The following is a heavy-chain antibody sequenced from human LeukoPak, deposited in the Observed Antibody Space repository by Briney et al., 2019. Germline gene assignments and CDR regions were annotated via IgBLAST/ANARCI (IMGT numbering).Heavy chain of an antibody. CDR1: GFTFSSYA. D-gene: IGHD2-15*01. Sequence: PGGSLRLSCAASGFTFSSYAMSWVRQAPGKGLEWVSAISGSGGSTYYADSVKGRFTISRDNAKNSLYLQMNSLRAEDTAVYYCARRMVDSLSGLMDLWGRGTLVTVSS. CDR2: ISGSGGST. CDR3: ARRMVDSLSGLMDL. V-gene: IGHV3-23*01. J-gene: IGHJ2*01.